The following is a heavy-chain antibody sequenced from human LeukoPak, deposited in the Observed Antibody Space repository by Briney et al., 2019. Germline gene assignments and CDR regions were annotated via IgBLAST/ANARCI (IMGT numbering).Heavy chain of an antibody. CDR2: INHSGST. V-gene: IGHV4-34*01. Sequence: SSETPSLTCAVYGGSFSGYYWSWIRQPPGKGLEWIGEINHSGSTNYNPSLKSRVTISVDTSKNQFSLKLSSVTAADTAVYYCARGGGGLYDYVWGSYRWYAFDIWGQGTMVTVSS. D-gene: IGHD3-16*02. CDR3: ARGGGGLYDYVWGSYRWYAFDI. CDR1: GGSFSGYY. J-gene: IGHJ3*02.